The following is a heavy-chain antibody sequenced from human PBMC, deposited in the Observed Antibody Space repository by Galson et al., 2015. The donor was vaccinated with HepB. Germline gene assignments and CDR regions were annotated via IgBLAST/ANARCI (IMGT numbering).Heavy chain of an antibody. V-gene: IGHV1-3*01. D-gene: IGHD3-10*01. Sequence: SVKVSCKASGYTFTSYAMHWVRQAPGQRLEWMGWINAGNGNTKYSQKFQGRVTITRDTSASTAYMELSSLRSEDTAVYYCARPGITMVQGVINWFDPWGQGTLVTVSS. CDR2: INAGNGNT. J-gene: IGHJ5*02. CDR1: GYTFTSYA. CDR3: ARPGITMVQGVINWFDP.